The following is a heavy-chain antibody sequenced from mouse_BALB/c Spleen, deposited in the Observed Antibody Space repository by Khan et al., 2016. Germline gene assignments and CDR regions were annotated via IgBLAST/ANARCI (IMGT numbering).Heavy chain of an antibody. V-gene: IGHV3-2*02. J-gene: IGHJ3*01. CDR1: GYSITSDYA. Sequence: EVQLQESGPGLVKPSQSLSLTCTVTGYSITSDYAWNWIRQFPGNKLEWMGYISYSGYSSYNPSLKSRISITRDTSKNQFFLQLNSVTPDDTATCYCAKGRRKAWFAYWGQGTLVTVSA. CDR3: AKGRRKAWFAY. CDR2: ISYSGYS.